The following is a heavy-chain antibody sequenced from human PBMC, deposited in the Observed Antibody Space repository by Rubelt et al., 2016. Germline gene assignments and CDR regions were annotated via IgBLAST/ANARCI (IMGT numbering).Heavy chain of an antibody. V-gene: IGHV3-7*01. CDR3: ASRISSGWYGDDY. J-gene: IGHJ4*02. CDR1: GFTFSSYW. Sequence: EVQLVESGGGFVQPGGSLRLSCAASGFTFSSYWMSWVRQAPGKGLEWVANIKQDGSEKHYVDSVKGRFTISRDNAKNSLYLQMNSLRAEETAVYYCASRISSGWYGDDYWGQGTLVTVSS. CDR2: IKQDGSEK. D-gene: IGHD6-19*01.